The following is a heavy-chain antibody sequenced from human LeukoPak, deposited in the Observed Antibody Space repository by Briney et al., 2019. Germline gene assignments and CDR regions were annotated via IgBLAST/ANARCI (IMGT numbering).Heavy chain of an antibody. Sequence: ASVKVSCKASGYTFNGHYMHWVRQAPGQGLEWMGWINPNSGGTNYAQKFQGRVTMTRDTSISTAYMELSRLRSDDTAVYYCSRGRSITMITIAYWGQGTLVTVSS. CDR3: SRGRSITMITIAY. V-gene: IGHV1-2*02. CDR2: INPNSGGT. CDR1: GYTFNGHY. J-gene: IGHJ4*02. D-gene: IGHD3-22*01.